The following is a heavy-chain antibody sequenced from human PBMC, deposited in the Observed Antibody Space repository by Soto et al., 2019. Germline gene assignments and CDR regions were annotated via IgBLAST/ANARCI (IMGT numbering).Heavy chain of an antibody. Sequence: EVQLLESGGGLVQPGGSLRLSCAASGFTFSSFAMSWVRQAPGKGLEWVSTISGSGDNTHYADSVKGRFTMSRDNSKNAMYLRMNRLRDEDTAQYSCAQDLWASVVVATGIGAYDIWGEGTMVTVSS. CDR2: ISGSGDNT. D-gene: IGHD2-15*01. CDR1: GFTFSSFA. J-gene: IGHJ3*02. CDR3: AQDLWASVVVATGIGAYDI. V-gene: IGHV3-23*01.